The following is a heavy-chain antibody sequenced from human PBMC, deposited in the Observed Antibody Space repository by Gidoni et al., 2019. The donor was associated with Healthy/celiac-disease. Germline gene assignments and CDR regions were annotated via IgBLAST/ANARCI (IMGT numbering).Heavy chain of an antibody. CDR1: GGSFSGYY. J-gene: IGHJ4*02. CDR2: INHSGST. CDR3: ARLTAAIRLATIDY. Sequence: QVQLQQWGAGLLKPSETLSLTCAVYGGSFSGYYWSWIRQPPGKGLEWIGEINHSGSTNYNPSLKSRVTISVDTSKNQFSLKLSSVTAADTAVYYCARLTAAIRLATIDYWGQGTLVTVSS. V-gene: IGHV4-34*01. D-gene: IGHD2-21*02.